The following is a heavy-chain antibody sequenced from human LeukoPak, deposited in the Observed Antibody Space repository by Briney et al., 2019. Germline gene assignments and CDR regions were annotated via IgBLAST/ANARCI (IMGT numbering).Heavy chain of an antibody. D-gene: IGHD5-18*01. CDR2: INEDGSEK. CDR1: GFTFSSYG. CDR3: ARQSYGLFDY. V-gene: IGHV3-7*05. J-gene: IGHJ4*02. Sequence: PGRSLRLSCAASGFTFSSYGMTWVRQAPGKGLEWVANINEDGSEKYYVDSVKGRFTISRDNAKNSLFLQMNSLRAEDTAVYYCARQSYGLFDYWGQGTLVTVSS.